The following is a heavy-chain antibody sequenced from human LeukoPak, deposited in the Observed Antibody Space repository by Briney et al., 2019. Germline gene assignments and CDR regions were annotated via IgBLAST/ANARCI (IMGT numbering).Heavy chain of an antibody. D-gene: IGHD1-26*01. CDR3: SRESGPFCPFGH. Sequence: SETLSLTCTVSGGSISGYYWSWVGQPPGGGLEWIGEISLTGRTHYNPSLKSRVHISIDESKNHLYLNLASVTAADTAVYYCSRESGPFCPFGHWGQGTLVAVTS. CDR1: GGSISGYY. CDR2: ISLTGRT. V-gene: IGHV4-59*12. J-gene: IGHJ4*02.